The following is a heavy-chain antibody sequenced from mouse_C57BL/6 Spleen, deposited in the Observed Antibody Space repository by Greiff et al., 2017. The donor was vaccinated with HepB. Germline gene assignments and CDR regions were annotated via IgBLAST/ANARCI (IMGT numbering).Heavy chain of an antibody. Sequence: VQLQQSGAELVMPGASVKLSCTASGFNIKDYYMHWVKQRPEQGLEWIGRIDPEDGDTEYAPKFQGKSTMTVDTSSNTAYLQLSSLTSEDTAVYYCTTSNDYDERWFAYWGQGTLVTVSA. D-gene: IGHD2-4*01. CDR3: TTSNDYDERWFAY. V-gene: IGHV14-1*01. CDR2: IDPEDGDT. CDR1: GFNIKDYY. J-gene: IGHJ3*01.